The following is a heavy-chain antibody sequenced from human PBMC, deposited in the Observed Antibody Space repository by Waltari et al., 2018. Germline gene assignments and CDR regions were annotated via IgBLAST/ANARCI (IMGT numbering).Heavy chain of an antibody. CDR2: ISSSSSYI. CDR1: GFTFSSYS. Sequence: EVQLVESGGGLVKPGGSLRLSCAASGFTFSSYSMNWVRQAPGKGVEWVSSISSSSSYIYYADSVKGRFTISRDNAKNSLYLQMNSLRAEDTAVYYCARDIRNYYDSSGVVAFDIWGQGTMVTVSS. J-gene: IGHJ3*02. CDR3: ARDIRNYYDSSGVVAFDI. D-gene: IGHD3-22*01. V-gene: IGHV3-21*01.